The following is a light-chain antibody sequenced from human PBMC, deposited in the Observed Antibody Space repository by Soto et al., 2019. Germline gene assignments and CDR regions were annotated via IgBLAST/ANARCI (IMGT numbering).Light chain of an antibody. Sequence: DIQMTQSPSSLSASVGDRVSITCRASQTINNYLNWFQQKPGEAPQLLIHTTSTLQSGVPSRFSGSGSSRDFTLTISNLQPEEFATDYCQQCYDTPLTFGQGTRLEI. CDR3: QQCYDTPLT. CDR1: QTINNY. J-gene: IGKJ5*01. V-gene: IGKV1-39*01. CDR2: TTS.